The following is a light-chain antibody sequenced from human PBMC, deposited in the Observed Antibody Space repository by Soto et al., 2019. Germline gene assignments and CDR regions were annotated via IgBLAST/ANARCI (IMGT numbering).Light chain of an antibody. CDR1: QSISSF. V-gene: IGKV1-39*01. Sequence: DIQMTQSPSSLSASVGDRVTITCRASQSISSFLNWYQQKPGKVPRVLIYAASILQSGVPSRFSGSGSGSDFTLTISNLQPEDFAAYYCQQSYSTPVTFGQGTKVEIK. CDR2: AAS. J-gene: IGKJ1*01. CDR3: QQSYSTPVT.